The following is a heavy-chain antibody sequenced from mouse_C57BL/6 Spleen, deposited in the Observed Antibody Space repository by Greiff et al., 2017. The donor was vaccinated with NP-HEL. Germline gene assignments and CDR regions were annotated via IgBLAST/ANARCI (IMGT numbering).Heavy chain of an antibody. CDR1: GYAFSSYW. D-gene: IGHD1-1*01. Sequence: QVQLKESGAELVKPGASVKISCKASGYAFSSYWMNWVKQRPGKGLEWIGQIYPGDGDTNYNGKFKVKATLTADKSSSTAYMQLSSLTSEDSAVYFCARNYGSRFWYFDVGGTGTTVTVSS. CDR2: IYPGDGDT. V-gene: IGHV1-80*01. CDR3: ARNYGSRFWYFDV. J-gene: IGHJ1*03.